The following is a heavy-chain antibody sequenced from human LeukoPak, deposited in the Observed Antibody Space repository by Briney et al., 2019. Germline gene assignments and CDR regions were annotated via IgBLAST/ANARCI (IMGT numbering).Heavy chain of an antibody. J-gene: IGHJ4*02. CDR2: IYPGDSDT. V-gene: IGHV5-51*01. CDR3: ARHYYGSGNPPDY. CDR1: GYSFTSYW. Sequence: GETLKISCKGSGYSFTSYWIGWVRQLPGKGLEWMGIIYPGDSDTRYSPSFQGQVTISADKSISTAYLQWSSLKASDTAMYYCARHYYGSGNPPDYWGQGTLVTVSS. D-gene: IGHD3-10*01.